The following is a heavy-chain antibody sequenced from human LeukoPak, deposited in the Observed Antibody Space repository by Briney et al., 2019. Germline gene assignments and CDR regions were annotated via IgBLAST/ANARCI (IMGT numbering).Heavy chain of an antibody. CDR1: GFTFSVYG. CDR3: ARAVGPFDY. CDR2: IWHDGTNK. Sequence: GRSLRLSCAASGFTFSVYGMHWVRQAPGKGLEWVAVIWHDGTNKYYADSVKGRFTISRENSDDTLFLRMNSLRAEDTAVYYCARAVGPFDYWGQGTLVTVSS. J-gene: IGHJ4*02. V-gene: IGHV3-33*01.